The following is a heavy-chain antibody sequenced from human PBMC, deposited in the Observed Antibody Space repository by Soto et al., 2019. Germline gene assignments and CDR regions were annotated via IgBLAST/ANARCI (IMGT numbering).Heavy chain of an antibody. CDR2: INSDGTYT. CDR3: TRALDGRIPTAY. J-gene: IGHJ4*02. Sequence: EVQLVESGGGLVQPGGSLRLSCAASGFTFSGYWMHWVRQAPGKGLTWVSRINSDGTYTSSADSVRGRFTISRDDARNTLYLQMNSRRIEDTAVYYCTRALDGRIPTAYWGQGTLVTVSS. V-gene: IGHV3-74*01. CDR1: GFTFSGYW. D-gene: IGHD2-15*01.